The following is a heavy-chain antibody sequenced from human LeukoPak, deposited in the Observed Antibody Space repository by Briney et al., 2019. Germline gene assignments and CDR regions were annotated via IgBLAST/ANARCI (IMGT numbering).Heavy chain of an antibody. D-gene: IGHD3-22*01. CDR2: IIPILGIT. Sequence: ASVKVSRKASGGTFSSYAISWVRQAPGQGLEWMGRIIPILGITNYAQKFQGRVTITADKSTSTAYMELSSLRSEDTAVYYCARSITMSVDAFDIWGQGTMVTVSS. J-gene: IGHJ3*02. CDR1: GGTFSSYA. CDR3: ARSITMSVDAFDI. V-gene: IGHV1-69*04.